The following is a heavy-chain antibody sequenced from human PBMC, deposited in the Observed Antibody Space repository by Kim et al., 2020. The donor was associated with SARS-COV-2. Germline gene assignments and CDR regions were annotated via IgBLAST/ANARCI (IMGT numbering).Heavy chain of an antibody. V-gene: IGHV3-66*01. CDR1: GFSVSYSY. CDR2: IYVGDIT. D-gene: IGHD3-9*01. CDR3: AKDNFDGCWS. Sequence: GGSLRLSCAASGFSVSYSYMTWVRQAPGKGLEWVSVIYVGDITNYADSVKGRFTISRDNSKNTLYLQMSSLRVEDTAVYYCAKDNFDGCWSWGQGTLDTV. J-gene: IGHJ5*02.